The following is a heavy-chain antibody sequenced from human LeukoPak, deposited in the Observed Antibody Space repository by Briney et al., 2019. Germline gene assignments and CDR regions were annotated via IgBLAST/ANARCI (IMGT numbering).Heavy chain of an antibody. J-gene: IGHJ5*02. V-gene: IGHV4-59*01. Sequence: SETPSLTCTVSGGSISSYYWSWIRQPPGKGLEWIGHIYYSGSTNYNPSLKSRVTISVDTSKNQFSLKLSSVTAADTAVYYCARSYGSGRNNWFDPWGQGTLVTVSS. CDR3: ARSYGSGRNNWFDP. CDR1: GGSISSYY. CDR2: IYYSGST. D-gene: IGHD3-10*01.